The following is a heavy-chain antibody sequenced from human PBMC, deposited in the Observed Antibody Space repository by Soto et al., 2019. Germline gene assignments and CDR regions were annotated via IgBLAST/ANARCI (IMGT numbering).Heavy chain of an antibody. D-gene: IGHD5-18*01. J-gene: IGHJ4*02. CDR1: GGSFSGYY. V-gene: IGHV4-34*01. Sequence: QVQLQQWGAGLLKPSETLSLTCAVYGGSFSGYYWSWIRQPPGKGLEWIGEINHSGSTNYNPSLKSRVTISVDTSKNQFSLKLSSVTAADTAVYYCAVVDTAIVSGVDYWGQGTLVTVSS. CDR3: AVVDTAIVSGVDY. CDR2: INHSGST.